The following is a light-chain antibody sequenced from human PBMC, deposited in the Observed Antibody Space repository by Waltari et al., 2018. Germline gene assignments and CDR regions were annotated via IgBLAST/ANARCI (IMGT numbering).Light chain of an antibody. CDR1: QSVSSSY. V-gene: IGKV3-20*01. J-gene: IGKJ4*01. CDR3: QQYGSPFT. CDR2: GAS. Sequence: EIVLTQSPGTLSLSPGERATLSCRASQSVSSSYLAWYQQKPGQAPRLLIYGASSRATGIPDRFSGSGSGTDFTLTISRLEPEDFAVYYCQQYGSPFTFGGGTKVGIK.